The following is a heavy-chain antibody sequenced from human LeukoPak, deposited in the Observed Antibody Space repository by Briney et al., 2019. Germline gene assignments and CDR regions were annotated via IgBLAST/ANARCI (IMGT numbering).Heavy chain of an antibody. CDR3: ATDTYGPFDY. V-gene: IGHV4-34*01. D-gene: IGHD5-18*01. J-gene: IGHJ4*02. CDR2: INHSGST. CDR1: GGSFSDYY. Sequence: SETLSLTCAVYGGSFSDYYWSWIRQPPGKGLEWIGEINHSGSTHYNPSLKSRVTISADTSKNQFSLKLNSVTAADTAVYYCATDTYGPFDYWGQGTPVTVSS.